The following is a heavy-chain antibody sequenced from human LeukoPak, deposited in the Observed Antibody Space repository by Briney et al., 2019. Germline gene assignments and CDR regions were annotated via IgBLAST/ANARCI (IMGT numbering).Heavy chain of an antibody. CDR1: GGSISSYY. D-gene: IGHD3-22*01. Sequence: SETLSLTCTVSGGSISSYYWSWIRQPPGKGLEWIGYIYYSGSTNYNPSLKSRVTISVDTSKNQFSLKLSSVTAADTAVYYCARIYDSSGYYEDYWGPGTLVTVSS. V-gene: IGHV4-59*01. CDR2: IYYSGST. J-gene: IGHJ4*02. CDR3: ARIYDSSGYYEDY.